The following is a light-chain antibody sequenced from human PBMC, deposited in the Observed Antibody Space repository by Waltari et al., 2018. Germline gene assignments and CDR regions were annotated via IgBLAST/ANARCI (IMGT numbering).Light chain of an antibody. CDR1: SSDIGKYNS. Sequence: QSALTQPASVSGSPGQSITISCTGTSSDIGKYNSVSWYQHLPGKVPNVMISEVTKRPSGVSNRFSGSKSGNTASLTISGLQADDEAEYYCCSDAGSGTYVFGTGTKLTV. CDR2: EVT. CDR3: CSDAGSGTYV. J-gene: IGLJ1*01. V-gene: IGLV2-23*02.